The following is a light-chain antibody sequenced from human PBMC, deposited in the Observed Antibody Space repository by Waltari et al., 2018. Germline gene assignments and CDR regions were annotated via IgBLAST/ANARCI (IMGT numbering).Light chain of an antibody. CDR1: SSNIANDY. V-gene: IGLV1-51*02. J-gene: IGLJ2*01. Sequence: QSVLTQPPSVSAAPGQKVTISCSGSSSNIANDYVSWYQQLPGTAPKLFIYENNKLPSGIPDRFACSKSGTSATLCITGLQTGDEADDYCGTWDTSLSALIFGGGTKLTVL. CDR3: GTWDTSLSALI. CDR2: ENN.